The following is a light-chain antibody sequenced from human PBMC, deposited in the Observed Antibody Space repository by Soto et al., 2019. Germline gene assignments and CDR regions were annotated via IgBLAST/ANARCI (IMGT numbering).Light chain of an antibody. CDR2: EVS. CDR1: SSDVGGYNY. CDR3: SSYAGSNHVV. V-gene: IGLV2-8*01. Sequence: QSALTQPTSASGSPGQSVTISCTGTSSDVGGYNYVSWYQQHPGKAPKLMIYEVSKRPSGVPDRFSGSKSGNTASLTVSGLQAEDEADYYCSSYAGSNHVVFGGGTQLTVL. J-gene: IGLJ2*01.